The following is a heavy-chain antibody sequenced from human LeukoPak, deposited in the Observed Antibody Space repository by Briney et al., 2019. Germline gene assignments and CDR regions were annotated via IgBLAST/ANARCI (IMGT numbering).Heavy chain of an antibody. V-gene: IGHV3-7*01. CDR2: IKQDGSEK. CDR1: GFTFRTYA. CDR3: ARGGAATGRFEY. Sequence: GGSLRLSCVASGFTFRTYAMSWVRQAPGKGLEWVANIKQDGSEKYYVDSVKGRFTISRDNAKNSLYLQMNSLRAEDTAVYYCARGGAATGRFEYWGQGTLVTVSS. J-gene: IGHJ4*02. D-gene: IGHD1-26*01.